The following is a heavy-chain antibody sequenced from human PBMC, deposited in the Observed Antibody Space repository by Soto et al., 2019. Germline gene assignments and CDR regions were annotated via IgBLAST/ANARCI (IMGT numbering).Heavy chain of an antibody. D-gene: IGHD5-12*01. V-gene: IGHV4-59*11. Sequence: SQTLSLTCTVSGDSISALSWSWVRQPPGKGLEWIGNIHYNGNTKYNPSLKSRVTMSVDTSKNQFSLKLISVTAADTAKYFCAREGNLGRWLQPLDFWGQGTLVTVSS. CDR1: GDSISALS. CDR2: IHYNGNT. J-gene: IGHJ4*02. CDR3: AREGNLGRWLQPLDF.